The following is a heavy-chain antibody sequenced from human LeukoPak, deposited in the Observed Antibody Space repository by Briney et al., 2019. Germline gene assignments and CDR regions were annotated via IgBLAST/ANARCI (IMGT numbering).Heavy chain of an antibody. D-gene: IGHD4-17*01. Sequence: SVKVSCKASGGTFSSYAISWVRQAPGQGLEWIGSIIPIFGTANYAQKFQGRGTITTDESKSTAYMELSSLRSEDTAVYYCATKTTVTTSRAEYFQHWGQGTLVTVSS. CDR1: GGTFSSYA. CDR3: ATKTTVTTSRAEYFQH. J-gene: IGHJ1*01. CDR2: IIPIFGTA. V-gene: IGHV1-69*05.